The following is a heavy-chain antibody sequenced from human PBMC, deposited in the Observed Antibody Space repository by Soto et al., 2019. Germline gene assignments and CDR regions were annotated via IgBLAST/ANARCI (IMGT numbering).Heavy chain of an antibody. CDR3: ASGRGRYFYYGMDV. J-gene: IGHJ6*02. CDR1: GFTFSSYA. D-gene: IGHD1-26*01. V-gene: IGHV3-23*01. CDR2: ISGSGDRT. Sequence: EVQLLESGGGLVQLGGSLRLSCAASGFTFSSYAITWVRQAPGKGLEWVSVISGSGDRTYYADSVKGRFTISRDNSKNTLYLQMNSLRAEDTAVYYCASGRGRYFYYGMDVWGQGTTVTVSS.